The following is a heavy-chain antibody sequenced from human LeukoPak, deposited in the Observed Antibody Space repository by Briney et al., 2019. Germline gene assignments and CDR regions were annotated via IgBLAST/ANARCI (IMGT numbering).Heavy chain of an antibody. CDR1: GGTFSSYA. V-gene: IGHV1-69*01. CDR2: IVPLFGTA. Sequence: SVKVSCKASGGTFSSYAISWVRQAPGHGLEWRGGIVPLFGTANYAQKFQGRVTITADESTSTAYMELSSLRSEDTAVYYCARAVFGYYDILTGYCPLDYWGQGTLVTVSS. CDR3: ARAVFGYYDILTGYCPLDY. J-gene: IGHJ4*02. D-gene: IGHD3-9*01.